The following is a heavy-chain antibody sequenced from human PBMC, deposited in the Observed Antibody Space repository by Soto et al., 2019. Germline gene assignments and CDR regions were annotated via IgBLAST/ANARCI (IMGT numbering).Heavy chain of an antibody. Sequence: SETLSLTCTVSGGSISSYYWSWTRQPPGKGLEWIGYIYYSGSTNYNPSLKSRVTISVDTSKNQFSLKLSSVTAADTAVYYCARASSRGTSVVTAWALFVYWGQGTLVTVSS. D-gene: IGHD2-21*02. CDR3: ARASSRGTSVVTAWALFVY. CDR2: IYYSGST. CDR1: GGSISSYY. V-gene: IGHV4-59*01. J-gene: IGHJ4*02.